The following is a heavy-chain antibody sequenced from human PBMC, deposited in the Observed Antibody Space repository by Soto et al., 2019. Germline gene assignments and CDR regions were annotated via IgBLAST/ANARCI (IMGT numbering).Heavy chain of an antibody. V-gene: IGHV3-23*01. CDR2: ISGSGGST. Sequence: GGSLRLSCAASGFTFSNYAMSWVRQAPGKGLEWVSAISGSGGSTYYADSVKGRFTISRDNSKNSLYLQMNSLRAEDTAVYYCAKDLNIVLVPADHDYHYGMAVWGQGTTVPVSS. CDR3: AKDLNIVLVPADHDYHYGMAV. D-gene: IGHD2-2*01. CDR1: GFTFSNYA. J-gene: IGHJ6*01.